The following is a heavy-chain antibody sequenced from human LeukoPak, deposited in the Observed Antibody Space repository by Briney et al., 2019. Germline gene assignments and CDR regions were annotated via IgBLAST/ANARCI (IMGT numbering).Heavy chain of an antibody. CDR2: INHSGST. D-gene: IGHD3-22*01. CDR1: GGSISGYY. CDR3: ARVAYYYDSSGYFPRYYYYMDV. J-gene: IGHJ6*03. V-gene: IGHV4-34*01. Sequence: PSGTLSLTCAVSGGSISGYYWSWIRQPPGKGLEWIGEINHSGSTNYNPSLKSRVTISVDTSKNQFSLKLSSVTAADTAVYYCARVAYYYDSSGYFPRYYYYMDVWGKGTTVTISS.